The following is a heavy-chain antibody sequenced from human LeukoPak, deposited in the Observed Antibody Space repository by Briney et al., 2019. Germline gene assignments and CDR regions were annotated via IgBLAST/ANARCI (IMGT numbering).Heavy chain of an antibody. CDR3: ARAYSTDMAVDAFDI. V-gene: IGHV3-21*01. CDR2: ISSSSSYI. Sequence: PGGSLRLSCAASGFSFSTYAMSWVRQTPGKGLEWVSSISSSSSYIYYADSVKGRFTISRDNAKNSLYLQMNSLRAEDTAVYYCARAYSTDMAVDAFDIWGQGTMVTVSS. CDR1: GFSFSTYA. J-gene: IGHJ3*02. D-gene: IGHD2-15*01.